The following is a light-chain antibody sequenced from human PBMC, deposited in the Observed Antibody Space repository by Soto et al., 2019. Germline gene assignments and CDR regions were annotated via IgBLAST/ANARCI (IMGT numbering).Light chain of an antibody. V-gene: IGKV1-9*01. J-gene: IGKJ2*01. CDR3: QQLNSDWYA. CDR2: GAS. Sequence: DIQLTQSPSFLSASVGDRVTITCRASQGISTYLAWYLQRPGKAPKLLIYGASTLQSGVPSRFSGSGSGTEFTHTISRLQPEDFGTYYCQQLNSDWYAFGQGTKLEIK. CDR1: QGISTY.